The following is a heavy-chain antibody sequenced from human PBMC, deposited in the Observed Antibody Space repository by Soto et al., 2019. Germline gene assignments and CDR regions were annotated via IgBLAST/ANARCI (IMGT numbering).Heavy chain of an antibody. CDR1: GFTFSGSA. CDR2: IRSKANSHAT. CDR3: TRHLGDILTGYHPYYYYGMDV. D-gene: IGHD3-9*01. Sequence: EVQLVESGGGLVQPGGSLKLSCAASGFTFSGSAMHWVRQASGKGLEWVGRIRSKANSHATAYAASVKGRFTISRDDSKNTAYLQMNSLKTEDTAVYYCTRHLGDILTGYHPYYYYGMDVWGQGTTVTVSS. J-gene: IGHJ6*02. V-gene: IGHV3-73*01.